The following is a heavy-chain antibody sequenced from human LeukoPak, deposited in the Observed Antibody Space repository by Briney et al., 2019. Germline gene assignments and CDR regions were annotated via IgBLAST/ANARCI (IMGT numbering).Heavy chain of an antibody. CDR2: INHSGST. CDR3: ARGGVRYFDWLIDY. J-gene: IGHJ4*02. D-gene: IGHD3-9*01. CDR1: GGSVSSGSYY. Sequence: SETLSLTCTVSGGSVSSGSYYWSWIRQPPGKGLEWIGEINHSGSTNYNPSLKSRVTISVDTSKNQFSLKLSSVTAADTAVYYCARGGVRYFDWLIDYWGQGTLVTVSS. V-gene: IGHV4-39*07.